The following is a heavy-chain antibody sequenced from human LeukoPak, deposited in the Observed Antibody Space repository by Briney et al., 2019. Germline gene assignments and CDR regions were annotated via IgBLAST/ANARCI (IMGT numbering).Heavy chain of an antibody. CDR1: GFTFSSYG. CDR2: IWYDGRNK. V-gene: IGHV3-33*01. CDR3: ARDKAGMDV. J-gene: IGHJ6*02. Sequence: GRSLRLSCAASGFTFSSYGMHWVRQAPGKGLEWMAVIWYDGRNKYYAYSVKGRFTISRDNSKNTLYLQMNSLRAEDTAVYYCARDKAGMDVWGQGTTVTVSS.